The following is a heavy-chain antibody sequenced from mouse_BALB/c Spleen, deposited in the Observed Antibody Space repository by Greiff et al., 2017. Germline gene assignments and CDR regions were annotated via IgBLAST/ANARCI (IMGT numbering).Heavy chain of an antibody. V-gene: IGHV1-7*01. CDR3: ARSRNYGNYWAMDY. D-gene: IGHD2-1*01. Sequence: QVQLQQSGAELAKPGASVKMSCKASGYTFTSYWMHWVKQRPGQGLEWIGYINPSTGYTEYNQKFKDKATLTADKSSSTAYMQLSSLTSEDSAVYYCARSRNYGNYWAMDYWGQGTSVTVSS. CDR1: GYTFTSYW. J-gene: IGHJ4*01. CDR2: INPSTGYT.